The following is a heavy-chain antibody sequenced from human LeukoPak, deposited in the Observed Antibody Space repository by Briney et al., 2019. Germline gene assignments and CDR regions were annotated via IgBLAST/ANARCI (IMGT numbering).Heavy chain of an antibody. V-gene: IGHV3-30-3*01. CDR2: ISYDGSNK. J-gene: IGHJ4*02. CDR1: GFTFSSYA. CDR3: AREGEGWSLDY. Sequence: GGSLRLSCAASGFTFSSYAMHWVRQAPGKGLEWVAVISYDGSNKYYADSVKGRFTISRDNSKNTLYLQMNSLRAEDTAVYYCAREGEGWSLDYWGQGTLVTVSS. D-gene: IGHD2-15*01.